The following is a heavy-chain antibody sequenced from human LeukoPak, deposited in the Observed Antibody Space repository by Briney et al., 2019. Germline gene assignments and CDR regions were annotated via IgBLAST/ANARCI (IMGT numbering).Heavy chain of an antibody. J-gene: IGHJ4*02. Sequence: SVKVSCKASGGTFSSYAISWVRQAPGQGLEWMGRIIPILGIANYAQKFQGRVTITADKSTSTAYVELSSLRSEDTAVYYCARWGLGYCSGGSCYGPLDYFDYWGQGTLVTVSS. D-gene: IGHD2-15*01. CDR2: IIPILGIA. V-gene: IGHV1-69*04. CDR3: ARWGLGYCSGGSCYGPLDYFDY. CDR1: GGTFSSYA.